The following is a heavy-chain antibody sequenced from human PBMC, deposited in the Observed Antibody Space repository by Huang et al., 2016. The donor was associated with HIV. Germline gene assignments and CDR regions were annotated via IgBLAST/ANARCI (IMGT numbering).Heavy chain of an antibody. CDR3: ARHMDCSSSSCLAGGHERGPFDM. CDR1: GGSISSSCYY. J-gene: IGHJ3*02. D-gene: IGHD2-2*01. V-gene: IGHV4-39*01. CDR2: IYYRGST. Sequence: QLQLQESGPGLVKPSETLSLTCSVSGGSISSSCYYWGWIRQPPGKGREWIGRIYYRGSTFYNPSLKSRVTISIDTSKSQFSLRLSSVTAADTSVYYCARHMDCSSSSCLAGGHERGPFDMWGQGTMVTVSS.